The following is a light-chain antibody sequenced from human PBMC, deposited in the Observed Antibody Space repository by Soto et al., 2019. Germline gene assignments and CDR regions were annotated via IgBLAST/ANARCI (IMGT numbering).Light chain of an antibody. CDR2: DVN. J-gene: IGLJ2*01. V-gene: IGLV2-14*01. CDR1: ISDIGGYNF. CDR3: ASYTTTTTLV. Sequence: QSALTQPASVSGSPGQSITISCTGTISDIGGYNFISWYQHHPGKAPKLVIYDVNNRPSGISYRFSGSKSGNTASLTISGLQAEDEADYYCASYTTTTTLVFGGGTQLTVL.